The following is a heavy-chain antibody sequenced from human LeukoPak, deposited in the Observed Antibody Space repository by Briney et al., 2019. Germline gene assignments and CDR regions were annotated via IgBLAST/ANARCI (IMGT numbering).Heavy chain of an antibody. CDR3: ARLVYGSSGFLTYYFDY. CDR2: IYYNGNT. J-gene: IGHJ4*02. Sequence: PSETLSLTCTVSGGSISSYYWSWIRQPPGKGLEWIGYIYYNGNTNYNPSLKSRVTISVDTSKNHFSLRLTSVTAADTAVYYCARLVYGSSGFLTYYFDYWGQGTLVTVSS. V-gene: IGHV4-59*01. CDR1: GGSISSYY. D-gene: IGHD3-22*01.